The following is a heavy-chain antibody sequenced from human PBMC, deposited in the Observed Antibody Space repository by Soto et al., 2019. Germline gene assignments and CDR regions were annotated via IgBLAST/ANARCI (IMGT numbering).Heavy chain of an antibody. Sequence: GGSLRLSCAASGFSFSNYAMNWVRQAPGKGLEWVSGISGGGGGTYYADSVKGRFIISRDNSKNTLYLQIHTLRAEDTAVYYCAKVSSSWYAGFFDLWGQGTLVTSPQ. CDR1: GFSFSNYA. CDR2: ISGGGGGT. V-gene: IGHV3-23*01. J-gene: IGHJ4*02. CDR3: AKVSSSWYAGFFDL. D-gene: IGHD6-13*01.